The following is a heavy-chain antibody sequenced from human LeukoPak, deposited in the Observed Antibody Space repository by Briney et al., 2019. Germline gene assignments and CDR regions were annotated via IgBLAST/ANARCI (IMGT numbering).Heavy chain of an antibody. CDR2: IYYSGST. J-gene: IGHJ6*04. Sequence: SETLSLTCTVSGGSISSYYWSWIRQPPGKGLEWIWSIYYSGSTYYNPSLKSRVTISVDTSKNQFSLKLSSVTAADTAVYYCARHTRDSGSTVDVWGKGTTVTVSS. CDR1: GGSISSYY. V-gene: IGHV4-59*05. CDR3: ARHTRDSGSTVDV. D-gene: IGHD6-6*01.